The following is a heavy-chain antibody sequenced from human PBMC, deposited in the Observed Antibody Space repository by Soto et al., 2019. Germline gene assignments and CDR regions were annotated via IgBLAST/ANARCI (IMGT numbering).Heavy chain of an antibody. CDR1: GLTFSSYW. D-gene: IGHD4-17*01. Sequence: EVQLVESGGGLVQPGGSLRLSCAASGLTFSSYWMHWVRQAPGKGLVWVSRINSDGSSTSYASSVKGRFTISRDNAKNTPYLQMTSLRAEDTAVYYCALSHTVTTDYWGQGTLVTVSS. CDR3: ALSHTVTTDY. CDR2: INSDGSST. V-gene: IGHV3-74*01. J-gene: IGHJ4*02.